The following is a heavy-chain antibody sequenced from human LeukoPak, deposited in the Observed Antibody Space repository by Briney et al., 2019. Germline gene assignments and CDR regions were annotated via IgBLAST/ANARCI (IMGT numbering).Heavy chain of an antibody. J-gene: IGHJ4*02. D-gene: IGHD3-22*01. CDR2: IRYDGSNK. Sequence: PGGSLRLSCAASGFTFSSYGMHWVRQAPGKGLEWVAFIRYDGSNKYYADSVKGRFTISRDNSKNTLYLRMNSLRAEDTAVYYCAKEPRFYYDSSGFDYWGQGTLVTVSS. V-gene: IGHV3-30*02. CDR3: AKEPRFYYDSSGFDY. CDR1: GFTFSSYG.